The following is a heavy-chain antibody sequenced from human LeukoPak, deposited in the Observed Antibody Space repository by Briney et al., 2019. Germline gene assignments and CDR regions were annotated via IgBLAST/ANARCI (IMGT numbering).Heavy chain of an antibody. V-gene: IGHV1-69*13. Sequence: SVKVSCKASGGTFSSYAISWVRQAPGQGLEWMGGIIPIFGTANYARKFQGRVTITADESTSTAYMELSSLRSEDTAMYYCACSGGTSGNWFDPWGQGTLVTVSS. D-gene: IGHD2-15*01. CDR3: ACSGGTSGNWFDP. J-gene: IGHJ5*02. CDR1: GGTFSSYA. CDR2: IIPIFGTA.